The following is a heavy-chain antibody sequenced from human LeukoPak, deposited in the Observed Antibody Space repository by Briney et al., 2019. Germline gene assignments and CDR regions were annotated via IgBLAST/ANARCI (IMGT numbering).Heavy chain of an antibody. V-gene: IGHV3-53*01. D-gene: IGHD2-2*01. CDR1: GLTVSTNF. Sequence: GGSLRLSCAASGLTVSTNFMSWVRQAPGKGLEWVFVIHPGGNTYYADSVKGRFTISRDNLKNTIHLQMNSLRVEDTAVYYCVRGHYAGSAFWGQGTLVTVSS. CDR3: VRGHYAGSAF. CDR2: IHPGGNT. J-gene: IGHJ1*01.